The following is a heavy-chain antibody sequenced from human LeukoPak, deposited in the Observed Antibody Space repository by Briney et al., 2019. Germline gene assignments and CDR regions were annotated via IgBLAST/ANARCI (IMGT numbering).Heavy chain of an antibody. V-gene: IGHV4-31*03. Sequence: SQTLSLTCTVSGGSISSDDHFWTWIRQHPGKGLEWIGYIYHSGNSYYNPSLKSRGTISVDTSKNQFSLKLGPVTAADTAVYYCARVAAAPGRCSFFDDWGQGTLVTVSS. CDR1: GGSISSDDHF. CDR2: IYHSGNS. J-gene: IGHJ4*02. CDR3: ARVAAAPGRCSFFDD. D-gene: IGHD6-13*01.